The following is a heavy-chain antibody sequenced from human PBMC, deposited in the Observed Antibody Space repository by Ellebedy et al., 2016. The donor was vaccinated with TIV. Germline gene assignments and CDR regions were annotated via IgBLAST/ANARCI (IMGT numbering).Heavy chain of an antibody. D-gene: IGHD6-13*01. V-gene: IGHV1-2*02. Sequence: ASVKVSXKASRYTFTDYYMHWVRQAPGQGLEWMGWINPNNGGTYYAQNFQGRVTMTRDTSISTAYMELSRLRSDDTAMFYCARATAGIAAAKGLDVWGQGTTVTVSS. CDR3: ARATAGIAAAKGLDV. J-gene: IGHJ6*02. CDR2: INPNNGGT. CDR1: RYTFTDYY.